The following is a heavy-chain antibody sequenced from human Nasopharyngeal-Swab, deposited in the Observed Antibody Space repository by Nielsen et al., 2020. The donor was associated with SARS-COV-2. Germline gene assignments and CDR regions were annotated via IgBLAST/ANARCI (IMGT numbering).Heavy chain of an antibody. CDR1: GFTFSSYW. V-gene: IGHV3-7*01. CDR2: IKQDGSEK. CDR3: AREGVVPAAMLVY. D-gene: IGHD2-2*01. Sequence: GESLKISCAASGFTFSSYWMSWVRQAPGKGLEWVANIKQDGSEKYYVDSVKGRFTISRDNAKNSLYLQMNSLRAEDTAVYYCAREGVVPAAMLVYWGQGTLVTVSS. J-gene: IGHJ4*02.